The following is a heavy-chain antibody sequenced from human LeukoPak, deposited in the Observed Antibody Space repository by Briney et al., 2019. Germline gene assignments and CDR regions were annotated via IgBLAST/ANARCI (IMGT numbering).Heavy chain of an antibody. CDR2: IKTKADGGPA. V-gene: IGHV3-15*01. Sequence: GGSLRLSCAASGFTFSNAWMNWVRQAPGKGLEWVGRIKTKADGGPADYAAPVKGRFTISRDDSKNMLYLQLNSLKTEDTAVYYCTTNDAFDIWGQGTMVTVSS. CDR3: TTNDAFDI. J-gene: IGHJ3*02. CDR1: GFTFSNAW.